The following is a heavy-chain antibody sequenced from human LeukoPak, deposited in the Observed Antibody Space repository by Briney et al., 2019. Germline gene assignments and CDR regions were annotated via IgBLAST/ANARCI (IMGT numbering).Heavy chain of an antibody. V-gene: IGHV4-4*07. CDR3: ARGQWQIDY. Sequence: PSETLSLICTVSGVSISHYYWTWIRQPAGGGLEWIGRIDTSGSTNDNPSLQSRVTMSSDTSNNQFSLNLMSVDATDTAVYYCARGQWQIDYWGQGVLVTVSP. J-gene: IGHJ4*02. D-gene: IGHD6-19*01. CDR1: GVSISHYY. CDR2: IDTSGST.